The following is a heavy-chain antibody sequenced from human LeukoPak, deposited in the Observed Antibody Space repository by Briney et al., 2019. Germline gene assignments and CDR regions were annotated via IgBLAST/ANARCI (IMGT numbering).Heavy chain of an antibody. D-gene: IGHD4-17*01. CDR2: INPSSGST. J-gene: IGHJ4*02. CDR1: GYTFTSYY. Sequence: ASVKVSCKASGYTFTSYYMHWVRQAPGQGLEWMGVINPSSGSTSYTQKFQGRVSMTRDTPTSTVDMELSSLRFEDTAVYHCARGGTETTAPIDYWGQGTLVTVSS. CDR3: ARGGTETTAPIDY. V-gene: IGHV1-46*01.